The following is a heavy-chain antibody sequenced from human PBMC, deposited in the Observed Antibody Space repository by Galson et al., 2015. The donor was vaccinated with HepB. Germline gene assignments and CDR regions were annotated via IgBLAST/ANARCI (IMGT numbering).Heavy chain of an antibody. V-gene: IGHV3-23*01. D-gene: IGHD3-3*01. J-gene: IGHJ6*02. CDR2: ISGSGGST. Sequence: SLRLSCAASGFTFSSYAMSWVRQAPGKGLEWVSAISGSGGSTYYADSVKGRFTISRDKSKNTRYLQINSLRAEDTAVDYCAKDIFGTIFGVVTISRDVWGQGTTVTVSS. CDR3: AKDIFGTIFGVVTISRDV. CDR1: GFTFSSYA.